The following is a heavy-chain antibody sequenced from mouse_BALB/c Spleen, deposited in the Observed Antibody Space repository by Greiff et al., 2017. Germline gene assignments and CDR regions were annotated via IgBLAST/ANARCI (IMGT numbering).Heavy chain of an antibody. D-gene: IGHD1-1*01. V-gene: IGHV3-6*02. J-gene: IGHJ1*01. CDR2: ISYDGSN. Sequence: EVQLVESGPGLVKPSQSLSLTCSVTGYSITSGYYWNWIRQFPGNKLEWMGYISYDGSNNYNPSLKNRISITRDTSKNQFFLKLNSVTTEDTATYYCARFYYYGREGYWYFDVWGAGTTVTVSS. CDR3: ARFYYYGREGYWYFDV. CDR1: GYSITSGYY.